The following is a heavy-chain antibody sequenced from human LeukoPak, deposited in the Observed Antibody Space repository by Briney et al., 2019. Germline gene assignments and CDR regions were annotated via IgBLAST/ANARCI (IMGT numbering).Heavy chain of an antibody. CDR2: ISFDGDNK. D-gene: IGHD5-12*01. Sequence: PGGSLRLSCAASGFTFSSYAMHWVRQAPGKGLEWVALISFDGDNKYYADSVRGRFTISRDNSKNTLYVQMNSLRAEDTAVYYCARVPYSGHDDANYYFDYWGQGTLVTVSS. CDR1: GFTFSSYA. V-gene: IGHV3-30*01. CDR3: ARVPYSGHDDANYYFDY. J-gene: IGHJ4*02.